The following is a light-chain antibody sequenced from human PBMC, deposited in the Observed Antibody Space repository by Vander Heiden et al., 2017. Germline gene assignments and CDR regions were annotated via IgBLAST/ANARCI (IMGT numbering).Light chain of an antibody. V-gene: IGLV1-40*01. CDR1: SSTIGAGYD. CDR2: GNS. Sequence: QSVLTQPPSVSGAPGQRVTISCTASSSTIGAGYDVHWYQQLPGTAPKRLIYGNSNRPSGVPDRCSGSKSGASASLAITGLQAEDEADYYCQSYDSSLSVHVVFGGGTKLTGL. CDR3: QSYDSSLSVHVV. J-gene: IGLJ2*01.